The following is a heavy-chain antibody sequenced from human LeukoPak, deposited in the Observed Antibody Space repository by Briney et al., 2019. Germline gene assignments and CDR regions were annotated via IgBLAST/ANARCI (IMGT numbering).Heavy chain of an antibody. D-gene: IGHD2-2*01. CDR2: MNPNSGNT. Sequence: GASVKVSCKASGYTFTSYDINWVRQATGQGLEWMGWMNPNSGNTGYAQKFQGRVTMTRNTSISTAYMELSSLRSEVTAVYYCARDRYCSSTSCYRARPNWFDPWGQGTLVTVSS. V-gene: IGHV1-8*01. J-gene: IGHJ5*02. CDR3: ARDRYCSSTSCYRARPNWFDP. CDR1: GYTFTSYD.